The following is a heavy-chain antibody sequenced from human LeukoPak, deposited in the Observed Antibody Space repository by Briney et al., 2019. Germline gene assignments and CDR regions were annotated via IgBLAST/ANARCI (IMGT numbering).Heavy chain of an antibody. V-gene: IGHV2-5*08. CDR1: GGSISSYYW. CDR2: IYWDDDK. J-gene: IGHJ4*02. D-gene: IGHD3-3*01. CDR3: AHSPRGAFFGVGMEYYFDY. Sequence: TLSLTCTVSGGSISSYYWSWIRQPPGKALEWLALIYWDDDKRYSPSLKSRLTITKDTSKNQVVLTMTNMDPVDTATYYCAHSPRGAFFGVGMEYYFDYWGQGTLVTVSS.